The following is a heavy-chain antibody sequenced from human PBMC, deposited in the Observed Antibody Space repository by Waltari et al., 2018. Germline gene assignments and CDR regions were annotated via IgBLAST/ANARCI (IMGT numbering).Heavy chain of an antibody. D-gene: IGHD1-1*01. CDR2: IVGSSCYI. CDR3: ASLQRYYYYYYIDV. J-gene: IGHJ6*03. CDR1: GFTFSSYS. Sequence: EVQLVESGGGLVKPGGSLRLSCAASGFTFSSYSMNWVRQAPGKVLECVSSIVGSSCYINFSNSVQDRFTISADNAQDSLSLQMTSLGAEETAVYYCASLQRYYYYYYIDVWGKGTTVTISS. V-gene: IGHV3-21*04.